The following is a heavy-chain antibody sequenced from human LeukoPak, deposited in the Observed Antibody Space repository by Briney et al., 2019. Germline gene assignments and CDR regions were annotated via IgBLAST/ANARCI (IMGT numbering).Heavy chain of an antibody. CDR1: GFTFSSYS. D-gene: IGHD5-24*01. CDR3: AREGRWLQFDAFDI. CDR2: ISSSSSYI. J-gene: IGHJ3*02. Sequence: GGSLRLSCAASGFTFSSYSMNWVRQAPGKGLEWVSSISSSSSYIYYADSVKGRFTISRDNAKNSLYLQMNSLRAEDTAVYYCAREGRWLQFDAFDIWGQGTMVTVSS. V-gene: IGHV3-21*01.